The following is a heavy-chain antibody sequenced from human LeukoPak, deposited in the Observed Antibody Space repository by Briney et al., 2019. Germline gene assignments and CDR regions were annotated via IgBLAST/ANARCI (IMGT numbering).Heavy chain of an antibody. CDR3: ARLSTYYGILTGYRPYGMDV. V-gene: IGHV4-59*08. J-gene: IGHJ6*02. CDR2: IYYSGST. CDR1: GVSISSYY. D-gene: IGHD3-9*01. Sequence: PSETLSLTCTVSGVSISSYYWSWLRQPPGKGLEWIGYIYYSGSTNYNPSLKSRVTISVDTSKNQFSLKLSSVTAADTAVYYCARLSTYYGILTGYRPYGMDVWGQGTTVTVSS.